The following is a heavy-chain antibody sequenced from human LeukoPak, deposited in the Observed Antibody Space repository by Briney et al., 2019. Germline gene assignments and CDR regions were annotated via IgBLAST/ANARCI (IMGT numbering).Heavy chain of an antibody. Sequence: PGGSLRLSCAASGLTFSYAWMTWVRQAPGKGLEWVSFIRTKANGGTTEYAASVKGRFSISRDDPKSIAYLQMDSLKIEDTAVYYCTPLCSGGSCYLFDYWGQGTLVTVSS. CDR2: IRTKANGGTT. J-gene: IGHJ4*02. D-gene: IGHD2-15*01. CDR3: TPLCSGGSCYLFDY. V-gene: IGHV3-49*04. CDR1: GLTFSYAW.